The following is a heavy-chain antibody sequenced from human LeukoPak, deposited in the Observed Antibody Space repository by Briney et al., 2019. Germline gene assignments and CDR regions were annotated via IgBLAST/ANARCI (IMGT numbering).Heavy chain of an antibody. D-gene: IGHD3-10*01. Sequence: GGSLRPSCAASGFSFSNHGMHWVRQAPGKRLEWVAVIWDDGNNKRYANSVNGRFTISRDNSENTLYLQMNGLTAEDTAMYYCARDSYHDYYGRFDPWGQGTLVIVSS. CDR1: GFSFSNHG. J-gene: IGHJ5*02. V-gene: IGHV3-33*01. CDR2: IWDDGNNK. CDR3: ARDSYHDYYGRFDP.